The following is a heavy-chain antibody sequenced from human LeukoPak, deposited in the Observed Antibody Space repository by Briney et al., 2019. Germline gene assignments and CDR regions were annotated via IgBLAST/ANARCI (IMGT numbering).Heavy chain of an antibody. J-gene: IGHJ5*01. V-gene: IGHV1-46*01. Sequence: ASVKVSCKASGYSFSTYYIHWVRQAPGQGLEWMGIINPTGGSTTYAQKFQGRVTMTRDTSTSTVYMELSSLRFEDTAVYYCAKGGQEFDSWGQGTLVTVSA. CDR2: INPTGGST. CDR1: GYSFSTYY. CDR3: AKGGQEFDS.